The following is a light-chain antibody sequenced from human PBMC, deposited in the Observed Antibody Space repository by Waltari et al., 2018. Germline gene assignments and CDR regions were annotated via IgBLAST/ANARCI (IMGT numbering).Light chain of an antibody. CDR3: QSFDNSLSGVV. Sequence: QSVLTQPPSVSGAPGPRVNISCTGSRSHIGAGYDVHWYQQLPGTAPKLLIYDNRSRPSGVPDRFSGSKSGTSASLAITGLQAEDEAAYYCQSFDNSLSGVVFGGGTKLTVL. J-gene: IGLJ2*01. V-gene: IGLV1-40*01. CDR2: DNR. CDR1: RSHIGAGYD.